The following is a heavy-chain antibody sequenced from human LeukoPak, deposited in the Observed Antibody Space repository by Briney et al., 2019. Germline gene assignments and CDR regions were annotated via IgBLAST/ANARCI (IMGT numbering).Heavy chain of an antibody. J-gene: IGHJ5*02. CDR3: ARLPTGFPNWFDP. Sequence: SETLSLTCTVSGGSISSGSYYWGWIRQTPGKGLEWIGSIYYTGTTYYNPSFKSRVTISVDTPKNHFSLKLSSVTAADTAVYYCARLPTGFPNWFDPWGPGALVTVSA. D-gene: IGHD4-17*01. V-gene: IGHV4-39*02. CDR2: IYYTGTT. CDR1: GGSISSGSYY.